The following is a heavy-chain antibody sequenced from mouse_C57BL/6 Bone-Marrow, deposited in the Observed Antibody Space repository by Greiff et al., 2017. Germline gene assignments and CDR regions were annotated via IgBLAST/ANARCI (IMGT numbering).Heavy chain of an antibody. V-gene: IGHV10-3*01. J-gene: IGHJ2*01. Sequence: EVQRVESGGGLVQPKGSLKLSCAASGFTFNTYAMHWVRQAPGKGLEWVARIRSKSSNYATYYADSVKDRFTISRDDSQSMLYLQMNDLKTEDTTMYYCVGDGPLYDGYGYFDYWGQGTTLTVSS. CDR1: GFTFNTYA. CDR3: VGDGPLYDGYGYFDY. D-gene: IGHD2-3*01. CDR2: IRSKSSNYAT.